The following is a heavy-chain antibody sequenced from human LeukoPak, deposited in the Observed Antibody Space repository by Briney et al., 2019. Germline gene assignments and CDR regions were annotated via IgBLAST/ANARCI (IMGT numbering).Heavy chain of an antibody. D-gene: IGHD6-19*01. CDR3: TSGGWVRASHDFDY. CDR1: GYNFPRYG. CDR2: IITYNGST. Sequence: ASVKVSCKSPGYNFPRYGVSWVRLAPGQGLEWMGSIITYNGSTNFPRKFRGRVTMTADTSTSTVYMELRSLRSDDTAVYYCTSGGWVRASHDFDYWGQGTLVTVSS. V-gene: IGHV1-18*01. J-gene: IGHJ4*02.